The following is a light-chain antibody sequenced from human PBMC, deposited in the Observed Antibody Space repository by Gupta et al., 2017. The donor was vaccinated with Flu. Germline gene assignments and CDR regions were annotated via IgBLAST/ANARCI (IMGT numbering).Light chain of an antibody. CDR3: SSYISSSTLYV. CDR1: SSDVGGYNN. Sequence: QSALTQPASVSGSPGQSITISCTGTSSDVGGYNNVSWYQQHPGKAPKLMIYEVNNRPSGVSNRFSGSKSGNTASLTISGLQAEDEADYYCSSYISSSTLYVFGTGTKVTVL. CDR2: EVN. J-gene: IGLJ1*01. V-gene: IGLV2-14*03.